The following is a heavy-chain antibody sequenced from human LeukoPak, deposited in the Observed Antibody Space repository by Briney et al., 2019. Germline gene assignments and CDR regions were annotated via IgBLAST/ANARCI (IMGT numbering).Heavy chain of an antibody. J-gene: IGHJ5*02. D-gene: IGHD3-3*01. CDR3: ARGGSVSRTIFGVVPLRNGFDP. CDR2: MNPNRGNT. V-gene: IGHV1-8*01. CDR1: GYTFTSYD. Sequence: ASVKVSCKASGYTFTSYDINWVRQAAGQGLEWMGWMNPNRGNTGYAQKFQGRVTMTRNTSISTAYMELSSLRSEDTAVYYCARGGSVSRTIFGVVPLRNGFDPWGQGTLVTVSS.